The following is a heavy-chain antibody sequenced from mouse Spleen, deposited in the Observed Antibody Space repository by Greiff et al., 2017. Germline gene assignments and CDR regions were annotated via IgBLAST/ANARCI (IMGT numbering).Heavy chain of an antibody. J-gene: IGHJ2*01. CDR2: IDPETGGT. V-gene: IGHV1-15*01. CDR1: GYTFTDYE. CDR3: TKVGPYY. Sequence: QVHVKQSGAELVRPGASVTLSCKASGYTFTDYEMHWVKQTPVHGLEWIGAIDPETGGTAYNQKFKGKAILTADKSSSTAYMELRSLTSEDSAVYYCTKVGPYYWGQGTTLTVSS.